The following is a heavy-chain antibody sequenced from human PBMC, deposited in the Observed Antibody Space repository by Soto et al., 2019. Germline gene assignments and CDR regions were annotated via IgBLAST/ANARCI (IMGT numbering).Heavy chain of an antibody. CDR2: IYYSGST. CDR3: ARDSVGSGYD. CDR1: GGSISSYY. D-gene: IGHD5-12*01. V-gene: IGHV4-59*01. Sequence: QVQLQESGPGLVKPSETLSLTCTVSGGSISSYYWSWIRQPPGKRLEWIGYIYYSGSTNYNPPLKSRVTISVVTSKNQFSLELRSVTAADTAVYYCARDSVGSGYDWGQGTLVTVSS. J-gene: IGHJ4*02.